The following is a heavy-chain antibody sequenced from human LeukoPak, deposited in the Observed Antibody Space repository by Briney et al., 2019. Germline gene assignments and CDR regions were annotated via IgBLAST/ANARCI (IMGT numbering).Heavy chain of an antibody. J-gene: IGHJ4*02. CDR3: ARCKMRPSAREYFDS. V-gene: IGHV1-69*04. D-gene: IGHD1-26*01. Sequence: ASVTVSCTAAGGTFNIYACSWVRQAPGQGLEWMGRILPFVDITNYAQRFQGRLTITADKATSTASMELSSLNSEETAFYYCARCKMRPSAREYFDSWGQGTLVTVSS. CDR1: GGTFNIYA. CDR2: ILPFVDIT.